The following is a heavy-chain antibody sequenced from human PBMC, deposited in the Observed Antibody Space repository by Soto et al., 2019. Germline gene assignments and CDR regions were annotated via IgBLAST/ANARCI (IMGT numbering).Heavy chain of an antibody. CDR1: GSPFASYA. J-gene: IGHJ6*03. CDR3: AKALRPSLNFFYYMDV. Sequence: EVQLLESGGGLVQPGGPLSFSFLASGSPFASYALTWVGQPPGKGPEWVAILGGNGFTTYYADSVKGRFTISGDKSKSTLFLQMNSLRADDTGVYYCAKALRPSLNFFYYMDVWGRGTSVTVSS. D-gene: IGHD2-2*01. V-gene: IGHV3-23*01. CDR2: LGGNGFTT.